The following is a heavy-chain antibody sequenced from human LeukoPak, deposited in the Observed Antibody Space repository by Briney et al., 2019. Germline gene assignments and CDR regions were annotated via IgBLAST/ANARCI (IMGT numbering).Heavy chain of an antibody. D-gene: IGHD6-13*01. CDR1: GGSISSYY. J-gene: IGHJ4*02. Sequence: SETLSLTCTVSGGSISSYYLSWIRQPAGKGLEWIGRIYTSGSTNYNPSLKSRVTMSVDTSKNQFSLKLSSVAAADTAVYYCARDLFVASSLFFDYWGQGTLVTVSS. V-gene: IGHV4-4*07. CDR3: ARDLFVASSLFFDY. CDR2: IYTSGST.